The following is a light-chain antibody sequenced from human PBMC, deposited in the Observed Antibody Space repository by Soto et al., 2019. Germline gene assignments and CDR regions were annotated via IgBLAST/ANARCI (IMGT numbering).Light chain of an antibody. J-gene: IGLJ2*01. CDR3: AAWDDSLSAHVV. CDR2: RNN. CDR1: SSNIGSNY. V-gene: IGLV1-47*01. Sequence: QSVLTQPPSASGTPGQRVTNSCSGSSSNIGSNYVYWYQQLPGTAPKLLIYRNNQRPSGVPDRFSGSKSGTSASLAISGLRSEDEADYYCAAWDDSLSAHVVFGGGTKLTVL.